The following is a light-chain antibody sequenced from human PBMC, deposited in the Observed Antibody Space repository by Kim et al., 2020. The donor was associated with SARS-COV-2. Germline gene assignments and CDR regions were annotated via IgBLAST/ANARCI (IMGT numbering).Light chain of an antibody. CDR3: QQYNNWPPHWT. J-gene: IGKJ1*01. CDR1: QSVSSN. V-gene: IGKV3-15*01. Sequence: EIVMTQSPATLSVSPGERATLSCRASQSVSSNLAWYQQKPGQAPRLLIYGASTRATGIPARFSGSGSGTEFTLTISSLQSEDFAVYYCQQYNNWPPHWTFGQGTKVDIK. CDR2: GAS.